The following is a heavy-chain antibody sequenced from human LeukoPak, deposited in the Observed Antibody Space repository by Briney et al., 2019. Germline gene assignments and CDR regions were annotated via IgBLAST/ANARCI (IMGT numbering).Heavy chain of an antibody. Sequence: ASVKVSCKVSGYTLTELSMHWVRQAPGKGLEWMGGFDPEDGETIYAQKFQGRVTMTEDTSTDTAYMELSSLRSEDTAVYYCATDGDGYNDLRAFDIWGQGTMVTVSS. CDR2: FDPEDGET. D-gene: IGHD5-24*01. J-gene: IGHJ3*02. V-gene: IGHV1-24*01. CDR3: ATDGDGYNDLRAFDI. CDR1: GYTLTELS.